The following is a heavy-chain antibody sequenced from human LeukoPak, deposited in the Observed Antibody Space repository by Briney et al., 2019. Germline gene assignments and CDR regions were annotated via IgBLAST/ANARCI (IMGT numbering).Heavy chain of an antibody. CDR3: ARDDGYCSGGSCLPNWFDP. CDR1: GGSFSGYY. V-gene: IGHV4-34*01. D-gene: IGHD2-15*01. Sequence: PSETLSLTCAVYGGSFSGYYWSWIRQPPGKGPEWIGEINHSGSTNYNPSLKSRVTISVDTSKNQFSLKLSSVTAADTAVYYCARDDGYCSGGSCLPNWFDPWGQGTLVTVSS. J-gene: IGHJ5*02. CDR2: INHSGST.